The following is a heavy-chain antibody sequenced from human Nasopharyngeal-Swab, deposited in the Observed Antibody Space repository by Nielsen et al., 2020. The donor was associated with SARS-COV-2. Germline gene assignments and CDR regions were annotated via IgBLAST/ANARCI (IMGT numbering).Heavy chain of an antibody. J-gene: IGHJ4*02. CDR2: IFSTGSPI. CDR1: GFTFSSYG. Sequence: GSLKISCAASGFTFSSYGVSWVRQAPGKGLEWVSIIFSTGSPIYYADSVKGRFTISRDNSRNTLYLQMNSLRAEDTAVYYCAKMARTMTKYYFDYWGQGALVTVSS. D-gene: IGHD4-17*01. V-gene: IGHV3-23*03. CDR3: AKMARTMTKYYFDY.